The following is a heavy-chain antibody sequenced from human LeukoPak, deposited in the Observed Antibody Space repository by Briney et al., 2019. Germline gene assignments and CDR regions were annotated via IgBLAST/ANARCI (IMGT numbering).Heavy chain of an antibody. J-gene: IGHJ3*02. Sequence: SVKVSCKASGYTFTGHYMHWVRQAPGQGLEWMGWIYPKSGGTNYAQKFQSRVTMTRDTSITTAFMELNILRSDDTAVYYCVRDGYSGGAFDIWGQGTMVTVSS. V-gene: IGHV1-2*02. CDR2: IYPKSGGT. D-gene: IGHD5-12*01. CDR3: VRDGYSGGAFDI. CDR1: GYTFTGHY.